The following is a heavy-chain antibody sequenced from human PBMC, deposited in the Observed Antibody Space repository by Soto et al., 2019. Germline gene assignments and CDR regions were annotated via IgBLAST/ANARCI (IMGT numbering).Heavy chain of an antibody. Sequence: SETLSLTCAVYGGSLRGYYWSWIRQPRGTGLEWIGEINHSGSTNYNPSLKSRVTISVDTSKNQFSLKLSSVTAADTAVYYCAGGTYYDFWSGYPLYYYYYYYLAVWGKGTTVTVFS. J-gene: IGHJ6*03. CDR1: GGSLRGYY. CDR2: INHSGST. CDR3: AGGTYYDFWSGYPLYYYYYYYLAV. D-gene: IGHD3-3*01. V-gene: IGHV4-34*01.